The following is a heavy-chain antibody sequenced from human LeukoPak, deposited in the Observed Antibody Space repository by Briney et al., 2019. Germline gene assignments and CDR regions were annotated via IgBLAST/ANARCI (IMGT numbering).Heavy chain of an antibody. CDR2: ISSTGSSI. J-gene: IGHJ5*02. CDR1: GCTFSYYT. V-gene: IGHV3-21*01. D-gene: IGHD1-1*01. Sequence: GGSLRLSCAASGCTFSYYTMSWVRQAPGQGLEWVSSISSTGSSIYYADSVKGRFTISRDNARNSLYLQMSSLRVEDTAVYYCARDDVAWNDVHWFDPWGQGTLVTVSS. CDR3: ARDDVAWNDVHWFDP.